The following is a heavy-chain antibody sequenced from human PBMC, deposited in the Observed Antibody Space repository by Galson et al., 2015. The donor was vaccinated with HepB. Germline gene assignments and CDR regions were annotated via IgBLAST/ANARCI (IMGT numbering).Heavy chain of an antibody. CDR2: IIPIFGPA. Sequence: SVKVSCKASTGTFGSYAINWMRQAPGQGLEWMGGIIPIFGPASYAQRFQGRVTISADVSTSTAYMEVSSLRSEDTAVYYCARGSSTSFKWLDMDVWGQGTTVTVSS. J-gene: IGHJ6*02. CDR1: TGTFGSYA. V-gene: IGHV1-69*13. D-gene: IGHD2-2*01. CDR3: ARGSSTSFKWLDMDV.